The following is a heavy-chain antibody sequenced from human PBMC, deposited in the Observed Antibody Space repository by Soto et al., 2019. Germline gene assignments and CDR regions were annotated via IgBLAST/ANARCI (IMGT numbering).Heavy chain of an antibody. CDR3: ARESRTIFGVVRTDYYYGMDV. V-gene: IGHV3-66*01. Sequence: GSLRLSCAASGFTVSSNYMSWVRQAPGKGLEWVSVIYSGGSTYYADSVKGRFTISRDNSKNTLYLQMNSLRAEDTAVYYCARESRTIFGVVRTDYYYGMDVWGQGTTVTVSS. CDR1: GFTVSSNY. D-gene: IGHD3-3*01. J-gene: IGHJ6*02. CDR2: IYSGGST.